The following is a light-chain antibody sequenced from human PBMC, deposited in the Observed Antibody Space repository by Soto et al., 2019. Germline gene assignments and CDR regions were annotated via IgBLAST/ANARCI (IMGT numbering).Light chain of an antibody. CDR2: TGS. CDR3: QQAVNYPVT. V-gene: IGKV1-12*01. CDR1: QNVGSW. Sequence: DIQMTQSPSSVSASVGDRVTITCRASQNVGSWLAWYQQKPGKAPNLLIYTGSNVESGVPSRFSGSGSGIEFNHTIGGLQPEDFASYYCQQAVNYPVTFGGGTKVEIK. J-gene: IGKJ4*01.